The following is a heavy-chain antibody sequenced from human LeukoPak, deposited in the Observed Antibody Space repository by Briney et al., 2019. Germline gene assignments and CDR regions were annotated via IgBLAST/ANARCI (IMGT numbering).Heavy chain of an antibody. CDR3: ARVREWEPASFDY. Sequence: GGSLRLSCAASGFTSSSYGMSWVRQTPGKGLEWVSTISSGGPTTYYADSVKGRFTISRDDSKNTLYLQMNTLRAEDTAVYYCARVREWEPASFDYWGQGTLVTVSS. J-gene: IGHJ4*02. D-gene: IGHD1-26*01. CDR2: ISSGGPTT. CDR1: GFTSSSYG. V-gene: IGHV3-23*01.